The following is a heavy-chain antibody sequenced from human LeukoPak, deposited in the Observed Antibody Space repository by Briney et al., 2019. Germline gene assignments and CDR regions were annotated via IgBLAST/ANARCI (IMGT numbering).Heavy chain of an antibody. Sequence: PSETLSLTCTVSGASISSYYWTWIRQPAGKGLEWIGRIYTSGSTNYNPSLKSRVAMSVDTSKNQFSLRLSSVTAADTAVYYCARLSADSSSSRGFDYWGQGTLVTVSS. CDR2: IYTSGST. CDR3: ARLSADSSSSRGFDY. J-gene: IGHJ4*02. CDR1: GASISSYY. D-gene: IGHD2-2*01. V-gene: IGHV4-4*07.